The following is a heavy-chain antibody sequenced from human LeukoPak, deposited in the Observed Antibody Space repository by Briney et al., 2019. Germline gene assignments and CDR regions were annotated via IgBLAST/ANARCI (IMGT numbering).Heavy chain of an antibody. CDR2: INHSGST. CDR3: ARLDDSSGYSTYYMDV. J-gene: IGHJ6*03. V-gene: IGHV4-34*01. Sequence: SETLSLTCAVYGGSFSGYYWSWIRQPPGKGLEWIGEINHSGSTNYNPSLKSRVTISVDTSKNQFSLKLSSVTAADTAVYYCARLDDSSGYSTYYMDVWGKGTTVTVSS. D-gene: IGHD3-22*01. CDR1: GGSFSGYY.